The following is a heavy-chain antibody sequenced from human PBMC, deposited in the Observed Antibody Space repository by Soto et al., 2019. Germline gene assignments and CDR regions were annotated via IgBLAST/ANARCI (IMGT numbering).Heavy chain of an antibody. J-gene: IGHJ4*02. V-gene: IGHV3-11*01. CDR3: ARYLGYYDSSGYFDY. CDR2: ISSSDSII. D-gene: IGHD3-22*01. Sequence: QVQLVESGGSLVKPGGSLRLSCAASGFTFSESYMSWIRQAPGKGLEWVSYISSSDSIIYYSDSVKGRFIISRDNAKNSLYLQMNSLRAEDTAVYYCARYLGYYDSSGYFDYWGQGTLVTVSS. CDR1: GFTFSESY.